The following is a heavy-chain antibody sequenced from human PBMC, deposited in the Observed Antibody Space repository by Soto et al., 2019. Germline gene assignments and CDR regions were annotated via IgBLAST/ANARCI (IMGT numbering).Heavy chain of an antibody. CDR1: GFTFSSYG. D-gene: IGHD1-1*01. CDR3: ARRNWNDGEVDY. J-gene: IGHJ4*02. Sequence: QVQLVESGGGVVQPGRSLRLSCAASGFTFSSYGMHWVRQAPGKGLEWVAVIWYDGSNKYYADSVKGRFTISRDNSKNTLYLQINSLRAEDTAVYYCARRNWNDGEVDYWGQGTLVTVSS. CDR2: IWYDGSNK. V-gene: IGHV3-33*01.